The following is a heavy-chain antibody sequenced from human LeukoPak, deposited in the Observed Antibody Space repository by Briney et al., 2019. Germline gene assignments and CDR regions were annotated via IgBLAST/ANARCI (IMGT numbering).Heavy chain of an antibody. J-gene: IGHJ4*02. CDR3: ARGVGAVYYFDY. CDR2: IYYSGST. V-gene: IGHV4-59*01. Sequence: SETLSLTCTVSGYSIRTDYYWGWIRQPPGKGLEWIGYIYYSGSTNYNPSLKSRVTISVDTSKNQFSLKLSSVTAADTAVYYCARGVGAVYYFDYWGQGTLVTVSS. CDR1: GYSIRTDYY. D-gene: IGHD1-26*01.